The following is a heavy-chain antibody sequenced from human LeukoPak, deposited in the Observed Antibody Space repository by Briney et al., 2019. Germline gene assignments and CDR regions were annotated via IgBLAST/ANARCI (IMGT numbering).Heavy chain of an antibody. V-gene: IGHV3-15*01. Sequence: GGSLRLSCAASGFSFSDAWMTSVRQAPGRGLEWVAGIKSKTAGGTTDYAAPVKGRFTISRDDSIHTLYLQMDSLETEDTAVYYCTTPPDWGQGTLVTVSS. CDR3: TTPPD. CDR1: GFSFSDAW. CDR2: IKSKTAGGTT. J-gene: IGHJ4*02.